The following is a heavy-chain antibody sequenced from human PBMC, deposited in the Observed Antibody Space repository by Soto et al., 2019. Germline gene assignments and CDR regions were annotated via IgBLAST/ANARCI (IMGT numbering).Heavy chain of an antibody. Sequence: QLQLQESGSGLVKPSQTLSLTCAVSGGSISSGGYSWSWIRQPPGKGLEWIGYIYHSGSTYYNPSLKSRVTISVDRSKNRFSLKLSSVTAADTAVYYCARGEYGVRGVIPFDCWGQGTLVTVFS. J-gene: IGHJ4*02. CDR3: ARGEYGVRGVIPFDC. CDR2: IYHSGST. V-gene: IGHV4-30-2*01. D-gene: IGHD3-10*01. CDR1: GGSISSGGYS.